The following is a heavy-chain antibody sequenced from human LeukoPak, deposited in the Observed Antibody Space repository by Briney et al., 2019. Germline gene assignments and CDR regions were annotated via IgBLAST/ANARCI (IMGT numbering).Heavy chain of an antibody. Sequence: SETLSLTCTVSGGSISRGSYYWGWIRQPPGKGLEWIGSIYYSGSTYYNPSLKSRVTISVDTSKNQFSLKLSSVTAADTAVYYCARHPSYYDRIDYWGQGTLVTVSS. CDR3: ARHPSYYDRIDY. J-gene: IGHJ4*02. CDR2: IYYSGST. V-gene: IGHV4-39*01. D-gene: IGHD3-22*01. CDR1: GGSISRGSYY.